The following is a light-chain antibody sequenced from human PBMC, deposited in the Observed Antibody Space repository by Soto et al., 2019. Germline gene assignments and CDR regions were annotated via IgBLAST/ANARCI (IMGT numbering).Light chain of an antibody. J-gene: IGKJ1*01. CDR2: KAS. CDR3: QEYNSYRK. V-gene: IGKV1-5*03. Sequence: DIQMTQSPSTLSASVGDRVTITCRASQSISSWLAWYQQKPGKAPKLLIYKASSLESGVPSRFSGSGSGTEFTLTISTLQPDDFATYYCQEYNSYRKFGQGT. CDR1: QSISSW.